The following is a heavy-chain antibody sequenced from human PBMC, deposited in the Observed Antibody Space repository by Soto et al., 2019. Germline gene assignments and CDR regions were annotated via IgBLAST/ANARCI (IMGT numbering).Heavy chain of an antibody. CDR3: ARDLRSIAALPAHYYYYYAMDV. J-gene: IGHJ6*02. V-gene: IGHV1-2*04. CDR2: INPNSGGT. D-gene: IGHD6-6*01. CDR1: GYTFTGYY. Sequence: ASVKVSCKASGYTFTGYYMHWVRQAPGQGLEWMGWINPNSGGTNYAQKFQGWVTMTRDTSISTAYMELSRLRSDDTAVYYCARDLRSIAALPAHYYYYYAMDVWGQGTTVTVS.